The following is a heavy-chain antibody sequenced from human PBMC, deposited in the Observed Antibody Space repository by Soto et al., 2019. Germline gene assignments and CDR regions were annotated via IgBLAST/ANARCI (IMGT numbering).Heavy chain of an antibody. CDR2: IYHTRST. V-gene: IGHV4-39*07. Sequence: SETLSLTCTVSGGSISSSSFHWTWVRQPPGKGLEWIGEIYHTRSTTFNPSLKSRVTISVDTSKNQFSLKLTSVTAADTAVYYCARDKITGLFDYWGQGTLVTVSS. D-gene: IGHD2-8*02. J-gene: IGHJ4*02. CDR1: GGSISSSSFH. CDR3: ARDKITGLFDY.